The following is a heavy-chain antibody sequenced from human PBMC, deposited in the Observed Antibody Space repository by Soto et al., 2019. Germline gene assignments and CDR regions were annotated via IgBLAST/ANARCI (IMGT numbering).Heavy chain of an antibody. CDR1: GFTFTKAY. V-gene: IGHV3-15*01. J-gene: IGHJ4*02. CDR2: IKGSHAGGTT. Sequence: EVQLVESGGGLVEPGGSIRLSCVASGFTFTKAYMTWVRQAPGKGLEWVGRIKGSHAGGTTDYATSVKGRFTISRDDSKNTLYLQMNSRKTEDTSVYYCDTEGGYPGSNFDGAYWGQGTLVTVSS. CDR3: DTEGGYPGSNFDGAY. D-gene: IGHD1-26*01.